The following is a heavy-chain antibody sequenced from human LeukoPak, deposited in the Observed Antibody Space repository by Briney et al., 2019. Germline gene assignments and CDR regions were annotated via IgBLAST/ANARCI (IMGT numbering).Heavy chain of an antibody. J-gene: IGHJ4*02. V-gene: IGHV3-23*01. CDR1: GFTFSSYA. D-gene: IGHD3-22*01. Sequence: GGSLRLSCAASGFTFSSYAMSWVRQAPGKGLEWVSAISGSGGSTYYADSVKGRFTISRGNSKNTLYLQMNSLRAEDTAVYYCAKDGASPFFTYYCDSSGQYYFDYWGQGTLVTVSS. CDR2: ISGSGGST. CDR3: AKDGASPFFTYYCDSSGQYYFDY.